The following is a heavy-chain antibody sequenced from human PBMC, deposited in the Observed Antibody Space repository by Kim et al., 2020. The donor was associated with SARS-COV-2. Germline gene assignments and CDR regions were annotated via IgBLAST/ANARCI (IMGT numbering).Heavy chain of an antibody. D-gene: IGHD3-16*01. J-gene: IGHJ3*02. CDR3: ARESNAFAGSDAFNI. CDR2: MSYDVTYK. V-gene: IGHV3-30*04. Sequence: GGSLRLSCAASGFTFSNSVMHWVRQAPGSGLEYVAGMSYDVTYKYYGDSVRGRVTISRDSSKNTMYLQMNSLRLEDSAVYYCARESNAFAGSDAFNIWGQGTMVTVSS. CDR1: GFTFSNSV.